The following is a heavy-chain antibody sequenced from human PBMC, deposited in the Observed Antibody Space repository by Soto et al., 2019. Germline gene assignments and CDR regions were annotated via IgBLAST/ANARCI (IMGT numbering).Heavy chain of an antibody. J-gene: IGHJ4*02. CDR3: ARRWGRTFDY. D-gene: IGHD7-27*01. Sequence: QVQLQASGPGLVKPSETLSLTCTVSGGSISSYYWSWIRQPPGKGLEWIGDVYYSGSTNYNPSLKSRVTIAVDTSKNQFSLKLSSGTAADTAVYYCARRWGRTFDYWGQGTLVTVSS. CDR1: GGSISSYY. V-gene: IGHV4-59*08. CDR2: VYYSGST.